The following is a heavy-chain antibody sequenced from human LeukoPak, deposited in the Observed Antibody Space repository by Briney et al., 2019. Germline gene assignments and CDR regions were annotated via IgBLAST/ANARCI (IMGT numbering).Heavy chain of an antibody. CDR2: MNSNSGNT. CDR1: GYTFSTCD. V-gene: IGHV1-8*01. D-gene: IGHD1-1*01. J-gene: IGHJ4*02. CDR3: ARFLGSISH. Sequence: GASVKVSCKASGYTFSTCDINWVRQATGQGLEWIGWMNSNSGNTGFAHKFQGRVTMTRDTSINTAYMELSSLRSEDTAVYYCARFLGSISHWGQGTLVTVSS.